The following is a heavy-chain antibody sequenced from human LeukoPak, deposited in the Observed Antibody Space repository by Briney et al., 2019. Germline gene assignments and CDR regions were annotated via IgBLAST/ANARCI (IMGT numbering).Heavy chain of an antibody. CDR1: GYTFTGYY. CDR2: VNPNSGGT. Sequence: ASVKVSCKTSGYTFTGYYIHWVRQAPGQGLEWMGWVNPNSGGTNYAQKFQGRVTMTRDTSISTAYMELSRLRSDDTAVYYCAMPRGSPNWFDPWGQGTLVTVSS. CDR3: AMPRGSPNWFDP. V-gene: IGHV1-2*02. J-gene: IGHJ5*02.